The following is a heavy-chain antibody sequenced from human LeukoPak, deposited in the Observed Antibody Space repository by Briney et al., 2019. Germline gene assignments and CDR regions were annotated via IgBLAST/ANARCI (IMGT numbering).Heavy chain of an antibody. CDR1: GFTFSSYG. V-gene: IGHV3-30*18. CDR3: AKDPRYYDSSGHYSYYYYYGMDV. CDR2: ISYDGSNK. D-gene: IGHD3-22*01. Sequence: PGGSLRLSCAASGFTFSSYGMHWVRQAPGKGLEWVAVISYDGSNKYYADSVKGRFTISRDNSKNTLYLQMNSLRAEDTAVYYCAKDPRYYDSSGHYSYYYYYGMDVWGQGTTVTVSS. J-gene: IGHJ6*02.